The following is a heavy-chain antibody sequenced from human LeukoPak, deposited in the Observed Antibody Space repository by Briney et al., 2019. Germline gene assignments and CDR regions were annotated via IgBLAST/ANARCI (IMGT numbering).Heavy chain of an antibody. V-gene: IGHV3-33*01. J-gene: IGHJ4*02. CDR3: ARDLNDYSIDY. CDR2: IWYDGSNK. D-gene: IGHD4-11*01. CDR1: GFTFSSYG. Sequence: GGSLRLSCAASGFTFSSYGMHWVRQAPGKGLEWVAVIWYDGSNKYYADSVKGRFTTSRDNSKNTLYLQMNSLRAEDTAVYYCARDLNDYSIDYWGQGTLVTVSS.